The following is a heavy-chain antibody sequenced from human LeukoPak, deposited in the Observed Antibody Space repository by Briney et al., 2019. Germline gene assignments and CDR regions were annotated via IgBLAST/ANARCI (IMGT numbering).Heavy chain of an antibody. V-gene: IGHV3-23*01. Sequence: PGGSLRLSCAASGFTFSNAWMTWVRQAPGEGLEWVSGITGTDGSTYYADSVKGRFTISRDNSKSALYLQMNSLRAEDTALYYCAKAFNYGSGYNYKTFDSWGQGTLVTVSS. CDR1: GFTFSNAW. CDR2: ITGTDGST. D-gene: IGHD3-10*01. CDR3: AKAFNYGSGYNYKTFDS. J-gene: IGHJ4*02.